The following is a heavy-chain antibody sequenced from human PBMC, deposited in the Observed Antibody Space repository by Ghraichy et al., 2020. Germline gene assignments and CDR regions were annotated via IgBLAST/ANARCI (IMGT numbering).Heavy chain of an antibody. CDR3: AKDRDYYDSSGYYFNAFDI. CDR2: IRGSGSST. J-gene: IGHJ3*02. V-gene: IGHV3-23*01. Sequence: GGSLRLSCAASAFTFSSYAMTWVRQAPGKGLEWVSTIRGSGSSTYYTESMKGRFTISRDNSKNTLYLQMNSLRAEDTAVYYCAKDRDYYDSSGYYFNAFDIWGQGTLVTVSS. CDR1: AFTFSSYA. D-gene: IGHD3-22*01.